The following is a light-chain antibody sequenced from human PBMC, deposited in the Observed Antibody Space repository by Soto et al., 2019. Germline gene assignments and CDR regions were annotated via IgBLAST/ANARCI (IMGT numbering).Light chain of an antibody. CDR3: MQALQGPLT. V-gene: IGKV2-28*01. J-gene: IGKJ1*01. CDR2: LGS. Sequence: DIVMTQSPLSLPVTPGEPASISCRSSQSLLHSNGYNYLHWYLQKPGQSPQLLIYLGSNRASGVPDRFSGSGSGTDFTLKISRVEAEDVGVYYCMQALQGPLTFGQGTKVEIK. CDR1: QSLLHSNGYNY.